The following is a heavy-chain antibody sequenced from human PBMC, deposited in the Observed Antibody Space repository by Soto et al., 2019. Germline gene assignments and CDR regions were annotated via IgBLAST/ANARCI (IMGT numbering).Heavy chain of an antibody. CDR3: VRADYYGSGSRYYYYGMDV. Sequence: QVQLVQSGAEVKKPGSSVKVSCKASGGTFSSYTISWVRQAPGQGLEWMGRIIPILGIANYAQKFQGRVTITADKSTSTAYMELSSLRSEDTAVYYCVRADYYGSGSRYYYYGMDVWGQGTTVTVSS. D-gene: IGHD3-10*01. V-gene: IGHV1-69*02. CDR1: GGTFSSYT. CDR2: IIPILGIA. J-gene: IGHJ6*02.